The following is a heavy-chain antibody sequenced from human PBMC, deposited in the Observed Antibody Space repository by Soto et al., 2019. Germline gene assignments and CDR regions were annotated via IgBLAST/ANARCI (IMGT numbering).Heavy chain of an antibody. D-gene: IGHD3-16*01. J-gene: IGHJ4*02. Sequence: PSETLSLTCSVSGRSMSINYWSWIRQSPDKGLEWLGYVFYGGTDYNPSLGGRVSMSVETSKSQFSLKLTSVTVADTAVYYCASYRGALYFESWGPGILVTSPQ. CDR1: GRSMSINY. CDR3: ASYRGALYFES. CDR2: VFYGGT. V-gene: IGHV4-59*01.